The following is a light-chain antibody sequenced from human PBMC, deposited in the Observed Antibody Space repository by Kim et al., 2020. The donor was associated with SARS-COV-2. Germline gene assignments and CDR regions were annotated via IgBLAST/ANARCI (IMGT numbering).Light chain of an antibody. J-gene: IGKJ4*01. V-gene: IGKV1-33*01. CDR1: QGSFNY. CDR3: QHYRNLPLT. CDR2: DTS. Sequence: ASVGDRVTITSRASQGSFNYLNWYQQKPGKAPKLLIYDTSTLEIGVSSRFSGSGSGTDFTFTITNLQPDDVATYYCQHYRNLPLTFGGGTKVDIK.